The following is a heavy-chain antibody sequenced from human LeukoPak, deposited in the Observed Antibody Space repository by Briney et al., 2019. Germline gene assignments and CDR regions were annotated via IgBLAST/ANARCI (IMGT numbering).Heavy chain of an antibody. CDR2: FDPDNSET. CDR3: ATEDIGYYYGVDV. D-gene: IGHD5-12*01. Sequence: GASVKVSRKVSGSTLTQLSILWVRQAPGEGLEWMGGFDPDNSETSYAQKFQGRMTMTEDKSTDTAYMELTSLRSEDTAVYYCATEDIGYYYGVDVWGQGTTVTVSS. J-gene: IGHJ6*02. CDR1: GSTLTQLS. V-gene: IGHV1-24*01.